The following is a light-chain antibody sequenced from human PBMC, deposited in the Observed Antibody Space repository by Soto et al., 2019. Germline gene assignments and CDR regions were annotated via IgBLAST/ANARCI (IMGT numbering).Light chain of an antibody. V-gene: IGKV3-11*01. Sequence: EIVLTQSPATLSLSPGERATLSCRASPSVSSYFAWYQQKPGQAPRLLIYDASNRATGSPARFSGSGSGTDFTLTISSLEPEDFAVYYCQQRGNWPLTFGQGTKVEIK. CDR2: DAS. J-gene: IGKJ1*01. CDR1: PSVSSY. CDR3: QQRGNWPLT.